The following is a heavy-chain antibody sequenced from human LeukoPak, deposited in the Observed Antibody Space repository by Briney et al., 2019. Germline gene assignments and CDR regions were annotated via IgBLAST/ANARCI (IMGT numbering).Heavy chain of an antibody. CDR2: IIPIFGTA. CDR3: AREAAMVT. Sequence: AASVKVSFKASGGTFSSYAISWVRQAPGQGLEWMGGIIPIFGTANYAQKFQGRVTITADESTSTAYMELSSLRSEDTAVYYCAREAAMVTWGQGTLVTVSS. D-gene: IGHD5-18*01. V-gene: IGHV1-69*13. CDR1: GGTFSSYA. J-gene: IGHJ5*02.